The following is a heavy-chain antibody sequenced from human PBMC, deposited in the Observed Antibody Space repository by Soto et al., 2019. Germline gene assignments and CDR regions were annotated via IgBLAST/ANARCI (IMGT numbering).Heavy chain of an antibody. Sequence: QVQLVQSGAEVKKPGASVKVSCKASGYTFTSYYMHWVRQAPGQGLEWMGIINPSGGSTSYAQKFQGRVTMTRDTSTSTVYMELSSLRSEDTAVYYCARDSGYDYIWWSYRHPPHFDYWGQGTLVTVSS. D-gene: IGHD3-16*02. J-gene: IGHJ4*02. CDR3: ARDSGYDYIWWSYRHPPHFDY. V-gene: IGHV1-46*03. CDR2: INPSGGST. CDR1: GYTFTSYY.